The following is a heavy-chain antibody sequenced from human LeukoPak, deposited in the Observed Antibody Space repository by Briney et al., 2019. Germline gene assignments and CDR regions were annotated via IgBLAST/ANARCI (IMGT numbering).Heavy chain of an antibody. V-gene: IGHV3-48*03. J-gene: IGHJ4*02. CDR2: ISSSGSTI. Sequence: PGGSLRLSCAASGFTFSSYEMNWVRQAPGKGLEWVSYISSSGSTIYYADSVKGRFTISRDNAKNSLYLQMNSLRAEDTAVYYCATDSGYDQEPFDYWGQGTRVTVSS. CDR3: ATDSGYDQEPFDY. D-gene: IGHD5-12*01. CDR1: GFTFSSYE.